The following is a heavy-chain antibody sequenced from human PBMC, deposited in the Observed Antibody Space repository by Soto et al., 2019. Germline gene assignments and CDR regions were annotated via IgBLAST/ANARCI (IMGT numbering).Heavy chain of an antibody. V-gene: IGHV1-58*02. CDR2: IVVGSGNT. CDR3: AALSTSLGSHYYYYYMDV. Sequence: GASVKVSCKDSGFTFTRSSMQWVGPAPGKRLEWMGWIVVGSGNTNYAQKFQERVTITRDMSTSTAYMELSSLRSEDTAVYYCAALSTSLGSHYYYYYMDVWGKGTTVTVSS. CDR1: GFTFTRSS. J-gene: IGHJ6*03. D-gene: IGHD2-2*01.